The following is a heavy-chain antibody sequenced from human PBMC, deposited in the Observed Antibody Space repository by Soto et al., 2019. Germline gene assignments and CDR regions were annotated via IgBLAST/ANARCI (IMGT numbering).Heavy chain of an antibody. CDR1: GFTFSSYW. J-gene: IGHJ4*02. CDR3: ARDRGLLWFGELFGY. D-gene: IGHD3-10*01. CDR2: IKQDESEK. Sequence: GGSLRLSCAASGFTFSSYWMSWVRQAPGKELEWVANIKQDESEKYYVDSVKGRFTISRDNAKNSLYLQMNSLRAEDTAVYYCARDRGLLWFGELFGYWGQGTLVTVSS. V-gene: IGHV3-7*01.